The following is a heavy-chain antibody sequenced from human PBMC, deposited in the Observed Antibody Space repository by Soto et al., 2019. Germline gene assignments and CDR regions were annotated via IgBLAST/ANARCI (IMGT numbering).Heavy chain of an antibody. CDR2: ISAYNGNT. J-gene: IGHJ6*03. CDR1: GYTFTSYG. Sequence: ASVKVSCKASGYTFTSYGISWVRQAPGQGLEWMGWISAYNGNTNYAQKLQGRVTMTTDTSTSTAYMELSSLRSEDTAVYYCARGPRITIFGVVPSDDYYYYYMDVWGKGTTVTVSS. D-gene: IGHD3-3*01. V-gene: IGHV1-18*01. CDR3: ARGPRITIFGVVPSDDYYYYYMDV.